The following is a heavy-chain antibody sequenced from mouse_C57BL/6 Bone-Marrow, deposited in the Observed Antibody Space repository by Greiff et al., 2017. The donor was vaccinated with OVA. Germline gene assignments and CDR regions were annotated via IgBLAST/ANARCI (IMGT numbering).Heavy chain of an antibody. D-gene: IGHD2-14*01. V-gene: IGHV1-69*01. CDR1: GYTFTSYW. CDR3: AREGTAGGVYFDY. CDR2: IDPSDSYT. J-gene: IGHJ2*01. Sequence: QSCKASGYTFTSYWMHWVKQRPGQGLEWIGEIDPSDSYTNYNQKFKGKSTLTVDKSSSTAYMQLSSLTSEDSAVYYCAREGTAGGVYFDYWGQGTTLTVSS.